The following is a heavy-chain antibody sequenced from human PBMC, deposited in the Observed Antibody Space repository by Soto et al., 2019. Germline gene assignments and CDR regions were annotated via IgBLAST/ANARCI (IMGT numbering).Heavy chain of an antibody. CDR3: ARDSGKGAYFDY. CDR2: IRNKANSDTT. D-gene: IGHD1-26*01. J-gene: IGHJ4*01. Sequence: EVQLVESGGGLVPPGGSQRLSCAASGFTFSDHYMDWVRQAPGKGLVWVGRIRNKANSDTTDYAASVKGRFTISSDDSKDSLYLQMNSLKTADTAIYYCARDSGKGAYFDYWGHGTLATVSS. CDR1: GFTFSDHY. V-gene: IGHV3-72*01.